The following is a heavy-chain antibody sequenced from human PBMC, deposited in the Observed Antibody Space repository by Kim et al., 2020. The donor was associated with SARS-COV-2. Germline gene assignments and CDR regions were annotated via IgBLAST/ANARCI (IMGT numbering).Heavy chain of an antibody. D-gene: IGHD3-10*01. V-gene: IGHV3-23*01. Sequence: ADTVKSRFTIARDTSKNTLYVQMTSVRAEDNAVYSCAKKKGGGLHLDYWGQGTLVTVSS. J-gene: IGHJ4*02. CDR3: AKKKGGGLHLDY.